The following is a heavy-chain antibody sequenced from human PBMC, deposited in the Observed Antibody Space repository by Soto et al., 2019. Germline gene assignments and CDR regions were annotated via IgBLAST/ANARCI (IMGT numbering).Heavy chain of an antibody. D-gene: IGHD1-26*01. CDR2: IIPIFGTA. J-gene: IGHJ4*02. CDR1: GGTFSSYA. V-gene: IGHV1-69*13. CDR3: ATDILGATKAYSFDY. Sequence: ASVKVSCNASGGTFSSYAISWVRQAPGQGLEWMGGIIPIFGTANYAQKFQGRVTITADESTSTAYMELSSLRSEDTAVYYCATDILGATKAYSFDYWGQGTPAPVYS.